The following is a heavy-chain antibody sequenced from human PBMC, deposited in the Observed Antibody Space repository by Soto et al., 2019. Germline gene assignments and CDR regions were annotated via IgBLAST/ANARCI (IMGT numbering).Heavy chain of an antibody. Sequence: SETLSLTCTVSGDSVSSGGYYWNWIRQHPGRGLEWLGYIYDSESTNYDPSLKSRVTISVDTSKNQFSLKLSSVTAADTAVYYCARLGSSPYDENWFDPWGQGTLVTVSS. CDR1: GDSVSSGGYY. CDR2: IYDSEST. D-gene: IGHD1-26*01. V-gene: IGHV4-61*08. CDR3: ARLGSSPYDENWFDP. J-gene: IGHJ5*02.